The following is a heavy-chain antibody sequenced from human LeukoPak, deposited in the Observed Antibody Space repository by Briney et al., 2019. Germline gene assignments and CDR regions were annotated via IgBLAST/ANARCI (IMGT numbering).Heavy chain of an antibody. J-gene: IGHJ4*02. CDR2: IYPGDSDT. CDR3: ARRKSDYVWGSYRESDY. Sequence: GESLKISCKGSGYSFTSYWIGWVRQMPGKGLEWMGIIYPGDSDTRYSPSFQGQVTISADKSISTAYLQWSSLKASDTAMYYCARRKSDYVWGSYRESDYWGQGTLVTVSS. D-gene: IGHD3-16*02. CDR1: GYSFTSYW. V-gene: IGHV5-51*01.